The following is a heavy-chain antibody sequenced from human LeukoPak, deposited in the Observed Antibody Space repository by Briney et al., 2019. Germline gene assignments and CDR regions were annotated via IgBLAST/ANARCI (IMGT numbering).Heavy chain of an antibody. D-gene: IGHD2-2*01. CDR2: ININTGNP. CDR1: GYTFTSYA. V-gene: IGHV7-4-1*01. Sequence: ASVKVSCKASGYTFTSYAMNWVRQAPGQGLEWMGWININTGNPTYAQGFTGRFVFSLDTSVSTAYLQICSLKAEDTAVYYCARYCSSTSCYSWFDPWGQGTLVTVSS. J-gene: IGHJ5*02. CDR3: ARYCSSTSCYSWFDP.